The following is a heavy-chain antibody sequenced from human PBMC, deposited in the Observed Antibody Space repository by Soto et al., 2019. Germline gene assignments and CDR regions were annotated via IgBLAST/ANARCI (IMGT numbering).Heavy chain of an antibody. CDR3: ARYDVLTGYFDY. V-gene: IGHV4-30-2*02. D-gene: IGHD3-9*01. J-gene: IGHJ4*02. CDR2: IYHSGST. CDR1: GGSISSGGYS. Sequence: PSETLSLTCAVSGGSISSGGYSWSWIRQPPGKGLEWIGYIYHSGSTYYNPSLKSRVTISVDRSKNQFSLKLSSVTAADTAVYYCARYDVLTGYFDYSGQGTLVTVSS.